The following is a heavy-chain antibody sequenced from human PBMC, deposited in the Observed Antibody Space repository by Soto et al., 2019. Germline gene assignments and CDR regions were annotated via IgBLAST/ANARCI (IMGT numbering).Heavy chain of an antibody. D-gene: IGHD6-6*01. Sequence: HPGGSLRLSCAASGFTFSSYWMSWVRQAPGKGLEWVANIKQDGSEKYYVDSVKGRFTISRDNAKNSLYLQMNSLRAEDTAVYYCARAEYSSHRGFRYYYYGMDVWGQGTTVTVSS. J-gene: IGHJ6*02. V-gene: IGHV3-7*03. CDR3: ARAEYSSHRGFRYYYYGMDV. CDR1: GFTFSSYW. CDR2: IKQDGSEK.